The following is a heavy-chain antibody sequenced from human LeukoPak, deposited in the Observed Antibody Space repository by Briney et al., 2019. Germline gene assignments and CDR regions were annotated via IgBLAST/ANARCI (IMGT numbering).Heavy chain of an antibody. D-gene: IGHD2-2*01. CDR1: GGTFNNYG. J-gene: IGHJ4*02. Sequence: SVKVSFKASGGTFNNYGINWVRQAPGQGLEWMGGIIPIFGTPDYAQKFQGRVTITADDSTSTAYLELSSLGSEDTAVYYCATIYCSSINCLSSYFDSWGQGTRVTVSS. CDR2: IIPIFGTP. V-gene: IGHV1-69*01. CDR3: ATIYCSSINCLSSYFDS.